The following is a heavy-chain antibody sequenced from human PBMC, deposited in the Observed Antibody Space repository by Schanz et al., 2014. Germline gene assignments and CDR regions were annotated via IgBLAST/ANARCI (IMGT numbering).Heavy chain of an antibody. V-gene: IGHV3-33*06. CDR1: GFTVSGNY. CDR3: VKDLQRELLRDDHYYGMDV. J-gene: IGHJ6*02. Sequence: VQLLESGGALEQPGGSLRLSCAVSGFTVSGNYMNWVRQAPGKGLEWVAVVCYDGSKKYYADSVKGRFTTSRDNSKNTMYLQMNSLRAEDTAVYYCVKDLQRELLRDDHYYGMDVWGQGTTVTVSS. D-gene: IGHD1-26*01. CDR2: VCYDGSKK.